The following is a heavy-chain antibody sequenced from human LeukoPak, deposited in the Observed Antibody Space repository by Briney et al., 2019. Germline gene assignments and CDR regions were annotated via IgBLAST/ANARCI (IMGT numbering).Heavy chain of an antibody. CDR3: ARVVVVPAVVDY. V-gene: IGHV4-30-4*01. J-gene: IGHJ4*02. CDR1: GXSISSGDYY. D-gene: IGHD2-2*01. Sequence: SQTLSLTCTVSGXSISSGDYYWSWIRQPPGKGLEWIGYIYYSGSTYYNPSLKSRVTISVDTSKNQFSLKLSSVTAADTAVYYCARVVVVPAVVDYWGQGTLVTVSS. CDR2: IYYSGST.